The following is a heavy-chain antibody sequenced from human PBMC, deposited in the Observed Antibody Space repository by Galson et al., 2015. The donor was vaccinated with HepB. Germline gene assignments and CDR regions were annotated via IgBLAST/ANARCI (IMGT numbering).Heavy chain of an antibody. Sequence: QSGAEVKKPGESLRISCKGSGYSFTSYWISWVRQMPGKGLEWMGRIDPSDSYTNYSPSFQGHVTISADKSISTAYLQWSSLKASDTAMYYFARVKGGCSSTSCYVFVYWVQGTLVTVSS. CDR1: GYSFTSYW. D-gene: IGHD2-2*01. V-gene: IGHV5-10-1*01. CDR3: ARVKGGCSSTSCYVFVY. CDR2: IDPSDSYT. J-gene: IGHJ4*02.